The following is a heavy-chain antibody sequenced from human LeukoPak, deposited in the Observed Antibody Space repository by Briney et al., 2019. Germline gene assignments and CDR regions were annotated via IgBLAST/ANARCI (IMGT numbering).Heavy chain of an antibody. CDR2: INHSGNT. Sequence: SETLSLTCAVYGGSFSGYYWSWVRQPPGKGLEWIGEINHSGNTNYNPSLKSRVTISVDTSKNQFSLKLSSVTAADTAVYYCARGSNTRRGYSGRTIDYWGQGTLVTVSS. V-gene: IGHV4-34*01. D-gene: IGHD5-12*01. CDR3: ARGSNTRRGYSGRTIDY. CDR1: GGSFSGYY. J-gene: IGHJ4*02.